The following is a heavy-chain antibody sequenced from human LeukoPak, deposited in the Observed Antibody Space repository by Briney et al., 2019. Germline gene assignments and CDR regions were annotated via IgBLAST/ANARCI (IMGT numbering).Heavy chain of an antibody. J-gene: IGHJ4*02. CDR1: GFPFSDYY. CDR2: ISSSVSTI. CDR3: ARDPYDSSGYEDY. D-gene: IGHD3-22*01. V-gene: IGHV3-11*01. Sequence: PGGSLDPSCAASGFPFSDYYMSWIRQPPGKGREWVSYISSSVSTIYYADSVKGRFTISTDNAKNSLYLQMNSLRAEDTAVYYCARDPYDSSGYEDYWGQGTLVTVSS.